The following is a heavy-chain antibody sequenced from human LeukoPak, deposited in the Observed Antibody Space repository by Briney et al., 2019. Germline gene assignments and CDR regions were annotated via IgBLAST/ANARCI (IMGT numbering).Heavy chain of an antibody. CDR2: IYYSGST. CDR3: ARFWSQGYCSGGSCYPPYFDY. J-gene: IGHJ4*02. V-gene: IGHV4-31*03. Sequence: SQTLSLTCTVSGGSISIGGYYWSWIRQHPGKGLEWIGYIYYSGSTYYNPSLKSRVTISVDTSKNQFSLKLSSVTAADTAVYYCARFWSQGYCSGGSCYPPYFDYWGQGTPVTVSS. D-gene: IGHD2-15*01. CDR1: GGSISIGGYY.